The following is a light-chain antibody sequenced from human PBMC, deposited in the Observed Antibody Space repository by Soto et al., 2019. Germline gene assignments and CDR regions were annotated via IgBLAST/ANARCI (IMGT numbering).Light chain of an antibody. Sequence: IRMTQSPSSFSASTGDRVPITCRARQSISSWFAWYQQKPGKAPKLLIYTASSLESGVPSRFSGSGSGTEFTLTISSLQPDDFATYYCQQYNSYSWTFGQGTKVDIK. CDR2: TAS. J-gene: IGKJ1*01. V-gene: IGKV1-5*03. CDR1: QSISSW. CDR3: QQYNSYSWT.